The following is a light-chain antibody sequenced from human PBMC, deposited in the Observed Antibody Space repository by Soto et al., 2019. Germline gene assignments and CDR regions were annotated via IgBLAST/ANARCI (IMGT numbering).Light chain of an antibody. CDR2: ANK. V-gene: IGLV1-40*01. J-gene: IGLJ1*01. Sequence: QSVLTQPPSVSGAPGQRVTISCTGSSSNIGAGYDVHWYQQLPGAAPKLLIYANKNRPAGVPDRFSASKSGTSASLAITGLQPEDEADYYCQSYDSSPSGYVFGTGTKGTVL. CDR1: SSNIGAGYD. CDR3: QSYDSSPSGYV.